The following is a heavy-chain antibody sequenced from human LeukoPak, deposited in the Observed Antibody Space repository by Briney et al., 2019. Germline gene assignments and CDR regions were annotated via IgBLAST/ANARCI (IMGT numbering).Heavy chain of an antibody. Sequence: GSFLRLSCAASGFTFSSYAIHWVRQAPGKGLEWVAVISYDGSNNSYADSVKGRFTISRDNSKNTLYLQMNSLRAEDTAVYYCARSRLDSRRGFFDYWGQGTLVTVSS. CDR2: ISYDGSNN. D-gene: IGHD3-10*01. V-gene: IGHV3-30*04. CDR3: ARSRLDSRRGFFDY. J-gene: IGHJ4*02. CDR1: GFTFSSYA.